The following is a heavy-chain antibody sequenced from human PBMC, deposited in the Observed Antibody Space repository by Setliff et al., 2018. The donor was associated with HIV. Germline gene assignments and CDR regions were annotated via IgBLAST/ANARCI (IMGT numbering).Heavy chain of an antibody. V-gene: IGHV1-18*01. CDR2: INTYNSQT. Sequence: ASVKVSCKASGYTFTTNGISWVRQAPGQGLEWMGWINTYNSQTNYPQKLQGRVTMTADTSTNTAYMELKSLRSDDTAVYFCARVSPEVDYDFRQGYYYYYMDVWGKGTTVTVSS. CDR3: ARVSPEVDYDFRQGYYYYYMDV. J-gene: IGHJ6*03. D-gene: IGHD3-22*01. CDR1: GYTFTTNG.